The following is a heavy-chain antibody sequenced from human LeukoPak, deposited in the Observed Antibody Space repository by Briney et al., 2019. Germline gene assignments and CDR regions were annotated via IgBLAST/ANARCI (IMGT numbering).Heavy chain of an antibody. CDR1: GYTFTDYY. V-gene: IGHV1-2*02. Sequence: ASVKLSCKASGYTFTDYYVHWVRQAPGQGPEWVGWINPNTGDTKYAQKFQGRVTMTRDTSMSTAYMGLARLRSDDTAVYYCEIYCSNSSGIDRDYWGQGTLVTVSS. D-gene: IGHD2-2*01. J-gene: IGHJ4*02. CDR2: INPNTGDT. CDR3: EIYCSNSSGIDRDY.